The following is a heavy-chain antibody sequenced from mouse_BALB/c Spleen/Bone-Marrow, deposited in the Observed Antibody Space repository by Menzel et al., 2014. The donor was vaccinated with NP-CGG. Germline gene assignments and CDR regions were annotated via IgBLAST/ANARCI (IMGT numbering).Heavy chain of an antibody. CDR2: IDAANGNS. D-gene: IGHD1-1*02. CDR3: ARYGY. J-gene: IGHJ4*01. Sequence: EVQRVGSGAELVKPGASVKLTCTGSGFNIXDTYMHWVKQRPEQGLEWIGRIDAANGNSKYDPKFQGKATITADTSSNTGYLQLSSLTSEDTAVYYCARYGYWGQGTSVTVSS. V-gene: IGHV14-3*02. CDR1: GFNIXDTY.